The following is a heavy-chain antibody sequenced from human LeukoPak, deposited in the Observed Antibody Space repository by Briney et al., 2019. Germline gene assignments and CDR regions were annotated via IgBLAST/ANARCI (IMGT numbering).Heavy chain of an antibody. J-gene: IGHJ5*02. Sequence: GGSLRLSCAASGFSFSTYSMNWVRQAPGKGLEWVSSISSNSHYIYYADSMKGRFTISRDMSKNTLYLQMNSLTLEDTAIYYCTKEKVAYYTDRWSGLFDTWGQGTLVSVSS. CDR1: GFSFSTYS. CDR2: ISSNSHYI. CDR3: TKEKVAYYTDRWSGLFDT. D-gene: IGHD1-26*01. V-gene: IGHV3-21*01.